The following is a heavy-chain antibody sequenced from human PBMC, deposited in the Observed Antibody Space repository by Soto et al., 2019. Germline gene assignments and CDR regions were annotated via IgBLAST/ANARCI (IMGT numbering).Heavy chain of an antibody. CDR3: AWGPITGISLLYYYGMDV. J-gene: IGHJ6*02. D-gene: IGHD1-20*01. V-gene: IGHV1-18*04. CDR2: ISAYNGNT. CDR1: GYTFTSYG. Sequence: ASVKVSCKASGYTFTSYGISWVRQAPGQGLEWMGWISAYNGNTNYAQKLQGRVTMTTDKSTSTAYMELRSLRSDDTAVYYCAWGPITGISLLYYYGMDVWGQGTTVTDSS.